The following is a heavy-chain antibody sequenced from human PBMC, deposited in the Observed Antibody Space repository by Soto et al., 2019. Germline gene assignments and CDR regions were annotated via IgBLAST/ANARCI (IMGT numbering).Heavy chain of an antibody. CDR1: GFTFSSYA. CDR2: ISGSGGST. Sequence: GGSLRLSCAASGFTFSSYAMSWVRQAPGKGLEWVSAISGSGGSTYYADSVKGRFTISRDNSKNTLYLQMNSLRAEDTAVYYCAKRNVQDIGDYYYMDVWGKGTTVTVSS. J-gene: IGHJ6*03. V-gene: IGHV3-23*01. D-gene: IGHD5-12*01. CDR3: AKRNVQDIGDYYYMDV.